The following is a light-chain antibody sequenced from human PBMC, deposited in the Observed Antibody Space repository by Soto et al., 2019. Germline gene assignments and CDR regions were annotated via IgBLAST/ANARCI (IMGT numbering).Light chain of an antibody. CDR3: QQRSNWPTT. J-gene: IGKJ1*01. CDR1: QSVSSY. Sequence: EIVLTQSPATLSLSPGERATLSCRASQSVSSYLAWYQQKPGQAPRLLIYDASNRATGIPARFSGSRSGTDFTLTISSLEPEDFAVYYCQQRSNWPTTFGQGTKVEIK. V-gene: IGKV3-11*01. CDR2: DAS.